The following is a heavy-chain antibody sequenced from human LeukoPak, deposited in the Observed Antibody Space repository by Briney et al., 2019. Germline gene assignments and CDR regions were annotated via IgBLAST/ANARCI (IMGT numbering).Heavy chain of an antibody. V-gene: IGHV3-21*04. Sequence: GGSLRLSCAASGFTFSTYSMNWVRQAPGKGLEWVSSISSSNVYTYYADSLKGRFTISRDNAKNSLDLQMNSLRAEDTAVYYCGRDFGLTGTRRSFDIWGQGTMVTVSS. CDR1: GFTFSTYS. CDR2: ISSSNVYT. J-gene: IGHJ3*02. CDR3: GRDFGLTGTRRSFDI. D-gene: IGHD1-7*01.